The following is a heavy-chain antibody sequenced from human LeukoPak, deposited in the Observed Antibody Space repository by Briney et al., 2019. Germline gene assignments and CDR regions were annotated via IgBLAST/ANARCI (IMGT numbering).Heavy chain of an antibody. CDR1: GGSIIDSSYY. D-gene: IGHD6-13*01. Sequence: SETLSLTCTVSGGSIIDSSYYWGWLRQPPGKGPEWIGNIYFSGTTLHHPSPKSRVTMSVDTSKNQFSLKLSSVTAADTAVYYCARDSHAWYGQYYFDFWGQGALVTVSS. V-gene: IGHV4-39*07. CDR3: ARDSHAWYGQYYFDF. CDR2: IYFSGTT. J-gene: IGHJ4*02.